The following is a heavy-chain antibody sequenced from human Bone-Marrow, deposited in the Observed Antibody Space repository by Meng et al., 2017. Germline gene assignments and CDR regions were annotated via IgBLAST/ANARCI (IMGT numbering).Heavy chain of an antibody. CDR3: ARGPTTMAHDFDY. CDR1: GGSFSVYY. Sequence: AEGLFKPPGTRPLACFVSGGSFSVYYWSWIRQPPGKGLEGIGEINHSGSTNYNPSLESRATISVDTSQNNLSLKLSSVTAADSAVYYCARGPTTMAHDFDYWGQGTLVTVSS. CDR2: INHSGST. J-gene: IGHJ4*02. D-gene: IGHD4-11*01. V-gene: IGHV4-34*01.